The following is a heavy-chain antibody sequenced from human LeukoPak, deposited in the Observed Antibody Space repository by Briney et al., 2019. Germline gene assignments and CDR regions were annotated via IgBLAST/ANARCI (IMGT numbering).Heavy chain of an antibody. J-gene: IGHJ4*02. CDR2: IYSGGST. CDR3: AKAGYNRFDY. D-gene: IGHD5-24*01. V-gene: IGHV3-53*01. CDR1: GFTVSSNY. Sequence: SGGSLRLSCAASGFTVSSNYMSWVRQAPGKGLEWVSVIYSGGSTYYADSVKGRFTISRDNSKNTMYLQMNSLRAEDTAVYYCAKAGYNRFDYWGQGTLVTVSS.